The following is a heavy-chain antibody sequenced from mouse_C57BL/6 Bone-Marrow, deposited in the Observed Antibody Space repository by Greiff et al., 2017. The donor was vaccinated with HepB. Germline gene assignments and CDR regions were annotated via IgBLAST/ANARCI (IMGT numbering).Heavy chain of an antibody. CDR3: VRDWGGADGGYAMDY. CDR2: IRSKSSNYAT. V-gene: IGHV10-3*01. J-gene: IGHJ4*01. CDR1: GFTFNTYA. D-gene: IGHD1-1*02. Sequence: EVHLVESGGGLVQPKGSLKLSCAASGFTFNTYAMHWVRQAPGKGLEWVARIRSKSSNYATYYAGSVKDRFTISRDDSQSMLDLQMNNLKTEDTAMYYCVRDWGGADGGYAMDYWGQGTSVAVSS.